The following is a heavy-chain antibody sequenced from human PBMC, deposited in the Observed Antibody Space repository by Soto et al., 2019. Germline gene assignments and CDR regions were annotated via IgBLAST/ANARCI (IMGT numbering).Heavy chain of an antibody. Sequence: PGESLKISCKGSGYSFTSYWIGWVRQMLGKGLEWMGIIYPVDSDTRYSPSFYAQVPITPDKSISTAYLQWISLKASDTAMYYCAREGAAYDSSPVSVDYWGQGTLVTVSS. CDR1: GYSFTSYW. V-gene: IGHV5-51*01. D-gene: IGHD3-22*01. J-gene: IGHJ4*02. CDR3: AREGAAYDSSPVSVDY. CDR2: IYPVDSDT.